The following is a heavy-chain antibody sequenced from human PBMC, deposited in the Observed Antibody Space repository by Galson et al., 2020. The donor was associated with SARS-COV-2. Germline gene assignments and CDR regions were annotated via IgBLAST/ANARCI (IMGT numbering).Heavy chain of an antibody. CDR3: ARRVGGSHDAFDI. J-gene: IGHJ3*02. CDR1: GDTFTTYY. D-gene: IGHD1-26*01. Sequence: ASVKVSCKASGDTFTTYYMHWVRQAPGQGLEWMGIINPSGGTTSYTEKFQGRVTMTRDTSTSTVYMELSSLRSEDTAVYYCARRVGGSHDAFDIWGQGTMVIVSS. CDR2: INPSGGTT. V-gene: IGHV1-46*01.